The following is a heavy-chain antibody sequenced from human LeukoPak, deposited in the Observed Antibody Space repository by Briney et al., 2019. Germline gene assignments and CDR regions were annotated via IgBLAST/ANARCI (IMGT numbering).Heavy chain of an antibody. CDR2: ISGSGAGT. Sequence: GGSLRLSCAASGFTFSSYAMSWVRQAPGKGLEWVSAISGSGAGTYSADSVKGRFTISRDNSKNTLYLQMNSLRAEDTAVYYCAKESGYSNYFDYWGQGTLVTVSS. J-gene: IGHJ4*02. CDR1: GFTFSSYA. CDR3: AKESGYSNYFDY. D-gene: IGHD3-22*01. V-gene: IGHV3-23*01.